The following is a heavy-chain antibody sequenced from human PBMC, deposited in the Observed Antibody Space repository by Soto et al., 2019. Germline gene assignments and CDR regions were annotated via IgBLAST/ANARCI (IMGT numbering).Heavy chain of an antibody. Sequence: VQLQQWGAGLLKPSETLSLTCAVYGGSFSGYHWSWFRQPPGKGLEWIGEINPSGSINYNPSLKSRVTISVDTSTNQFSLNRSSVTAADTAVYYCATFVGATTVTRGSPRDYWGQGTLVTVSS. J-gene: IGHJ4*02. CDR1: GGSFSGYH. V-gene: IGHV4-34*01. CDR2: INPSGSI. CDR3: ATFVGATTVTRGSPRDY. D-gene: IGHD4-4*01.